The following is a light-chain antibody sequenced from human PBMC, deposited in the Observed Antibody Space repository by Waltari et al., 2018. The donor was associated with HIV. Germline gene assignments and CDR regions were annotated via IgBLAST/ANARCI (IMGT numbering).Light chain of an antibody. CDR2: NND. Sequence: QSLLPQPPSASGTPGQRVTISCSGSYPNIGSNTVNWHQQLPGSAPRALIYNNDQRPSGVPDRFSGSKSGTSASLAISGLQSEDQGDYYCASWDDKLDGWVFGGGTRLTVL. CDR3: ASWDDKLDGWV. CDR1: YPNIGSNT. V-gene: IGLV1-44*01. J-gene: IGLJ3*02.